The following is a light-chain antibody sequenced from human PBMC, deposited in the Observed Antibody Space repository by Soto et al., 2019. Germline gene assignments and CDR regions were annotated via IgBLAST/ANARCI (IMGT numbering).Light chain of an antibody. CDR3: SSFAGSPVV. Sequence: QSALTQPASVSGSPGQSITISCTGTSSDVGAYNYASWYQQHPGKVPKLILYEVSKRPSGVPDRFSGSRSGNTASLTVSGLQAEDEADYYCSSFAGSPVVFGGGTQLTVL. J-gene: IGLJ2*01. CDR1: SSDVGAYNY. CDR2: EVS. V-gene: IGLV2-8*01.